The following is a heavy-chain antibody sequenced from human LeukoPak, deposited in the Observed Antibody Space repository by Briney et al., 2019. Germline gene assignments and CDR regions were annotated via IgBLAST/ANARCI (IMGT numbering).Heavy chain of an antibody. Sequence: GGSLRLSCAASGFTFSSYSMTWVRQAPGKGLEWVSSISSSSSYIYYADSVKGRFTISRDNAKNSLYLQMNSLRAEDTAVYYCARDGRRSGYYSSPFDYWGQGTLVTVSS. V-gene: IGHV3-21*01. D-gene: IGHD3-22*01. J-gene: IGHJ4*02. CDR3: ARDGRRSGYYSSPFDY. CDR1: GFTFSSYS. CDR2: ISSSSSYI.